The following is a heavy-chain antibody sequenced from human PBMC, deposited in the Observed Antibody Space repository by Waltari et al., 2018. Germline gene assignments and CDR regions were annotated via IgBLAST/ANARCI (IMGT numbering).Heavy chain of an antibody. CDR3: ARATATGATPEY. Sequence: EVQLVESGGGLVQPGGSLRLSCAASGFTVSNNYLTWVRQAPGKGLEWVSTIYSGVTTYYADSVKGRFTSSRDNSKNTVYLQMNGLGAEDTAVYYCARATATGATPEYWGQGTLVTVSS. J-gene: IGHJ4*02. V-gene: IGHV3-66*02. CDR1: GFTVSNNY. D-gene: IGHD1-26*01. CDR2: IYSGVTT.